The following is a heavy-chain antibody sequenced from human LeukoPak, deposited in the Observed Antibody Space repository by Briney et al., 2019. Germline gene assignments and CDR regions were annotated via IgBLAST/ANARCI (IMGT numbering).Heavy chain of an antibody. CDR1: GLTFRSYG. D-gene: IGHD2-15*01. J-gene: IGHJ4*02. Sequence: QAGGSLRLSCAASGLTFRSYGMHWVRQAPGKGLEWVAVVWYDGSNKYYADSVKGRFTISRDNSKNTLYLQMNSLRAEDTAVYYCASGQGGSAGINYFDYWGQGTLVTVSS. CDR3: ASGQGGSAGINYFDY. V-gene: IGHV3-33*01. CDR2: VWYDGSNK.